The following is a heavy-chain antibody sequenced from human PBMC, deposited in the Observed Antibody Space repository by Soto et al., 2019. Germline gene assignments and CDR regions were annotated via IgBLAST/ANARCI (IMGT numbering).Heavy chain of an antibody. CDR2: IWYDGSKK. V-gene: IGHV3-33*01. D-gene: IGHD5-12*01. CDR1: GFTFSSHA. Sequence: SGGGVVQPGRSLRLSCAASGFTFSSHAMHWVRQAPGKGLEWVAVIWYDGSKKYYADSVKGRFTVARDDSKNTLSLQMNSLRVEDTAVYYCARDPGYSGFDFDYWGQGTLVTVSS. CDR3: ARDPGYSGFDFDY. J-gene: IGHJ4*02.